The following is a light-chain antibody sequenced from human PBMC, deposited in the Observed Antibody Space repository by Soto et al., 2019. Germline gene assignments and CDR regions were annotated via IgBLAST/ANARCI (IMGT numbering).Light chain of an antibody. Sequence: IQLTQSPSSLSASVGDRVTITCRASQTMANWLAWYQQKPGKAPKLLIYEASILERGVPSRFSGSGSGTQFTLTISSLQPDDFATYYCQQYNSYPWTFGQGTKV. CDR1: QTMANW. J-gene: IGKJ1*01. CDR2: EAS. V-gene: IGKV1-5*03. CDR3: QQYNSYPWT.